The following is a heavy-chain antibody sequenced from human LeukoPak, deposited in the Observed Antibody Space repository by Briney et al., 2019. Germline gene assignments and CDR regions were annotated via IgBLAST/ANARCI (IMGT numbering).Heavy chain of an antibody. V-gene: IGHV4-38-2*02. Sequence: TSETLSLTCSVSGYSISSGYYWGWIRQPPGKGLEWIGSIDHSGSTYYNPSLKSRVTISVVTSKNQFSPKLRSVTAADTAVYYCARDSALAQAVMFGYWGQGTLVTVSS. D-gene: IGHD6-19*01. CDR3: ARDSALAQAVMFGY. J-gene: IGHJ4*02. CDR1: GYSISSGYY. CDR2: IDHSGST.